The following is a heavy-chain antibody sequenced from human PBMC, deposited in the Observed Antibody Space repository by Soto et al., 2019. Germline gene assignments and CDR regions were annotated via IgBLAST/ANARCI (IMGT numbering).Heavy chain of an antibody. CDR1: GFTFSSYA. J-gene: IGHJ4*02. CDR3: AKGSGGSRPYYFDY. Sequence: EVQLLESGGDLVQPGGSLRLSCAASGFTFSSYAMSWVRQAPGKGLEWVSAITGGGGSTYSADSVKGRFTISRDNSKNTLYLQMNSLRAEDAAVDYCAKGSGGSRPYYFDYWGQGSLVTVSS. D-gene: IGHD2-15*01. V-gene: IGHV3-23*01. CDR2: ITGGGGST.